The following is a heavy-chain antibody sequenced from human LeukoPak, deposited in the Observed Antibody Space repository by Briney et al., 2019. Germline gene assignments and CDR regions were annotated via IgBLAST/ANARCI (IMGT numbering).Heavy chain of an antibody. CDR2: IYYSGST. D-gene: IGHD3-10*01. J-gene: IGHJ5*02. V-gene: IGHV4-59*01. Sequence: SETLSLTCTVSGGSISSYYWSWIRQPPGKGLEWIGYIYYSGSTNYNPSLKSRVTISVDTSKNQFSLKLSSVTAADTAVYYCARAGQYYYGSGSYYNNWFDPWGQGTLVTVSS. CDR1: GGSISSYY. CDR3: ARAGQYYYGSGSYYNNWFDP.